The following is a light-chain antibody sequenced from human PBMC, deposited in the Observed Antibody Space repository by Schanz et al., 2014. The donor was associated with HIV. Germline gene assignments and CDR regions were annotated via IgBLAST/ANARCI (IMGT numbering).Light chain of an antibody. J-gene: IGLJ3*02. Sequence: QSVLAQPPSVSGAPGQRVTISCTGTSSNIGAGYDVHWYQLLPGTAPTLLIYANTNRPSGVPDRFSGSRSGTSASLAITGLQSEDEAHYYCAAWDDSLKAWVFGGGTQLTVL. V-gene: IGLV1-40*01. CDR3: AAWDDSLKAWV. CDR1: SSNIGAGYD. CDR2: ANT.